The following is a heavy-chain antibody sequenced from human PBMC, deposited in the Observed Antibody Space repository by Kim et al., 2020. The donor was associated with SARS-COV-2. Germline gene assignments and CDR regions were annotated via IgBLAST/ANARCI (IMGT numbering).Heavy chain of an antibody. J-gene: IGHJ4*02. CDR3: ARFNTAMLRFDY. CDR2: IYYSGST. V-gene: IGHV4-39*01. D-gene: IGHD5-18*01. CDR1: GGSISSSSYY. Sequence: SETLSLTCTVSGGSISSSSYYWGWIRQPPGKGLEWIGSIYYSGSTYYNPSLTSRVTISVDTSKNQFSLKLSSVTAADTAVYYCARFNTAMLRFDYCGQGTLVTVSS.